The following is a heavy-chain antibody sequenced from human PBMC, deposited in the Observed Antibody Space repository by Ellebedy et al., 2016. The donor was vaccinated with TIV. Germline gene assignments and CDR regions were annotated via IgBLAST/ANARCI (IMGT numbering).Heavy chain of an antibody. V-gene: IGHV4-4*07. J-gene: IGHJ6*02. D-gene: IGHD1-1*01. CDR1: GVSISSHH. Sequence: MPSETLSLTFTVSGVSISSHHWSWIRQSAGNGLEYIRRIYASGSPNYNRPLTSRVTMSADTSKNQFSLKVNSVTAADTAVYYCARDDVNTQDNGLDVWGRGTTVIVSS. CDR2: IYASGSP. CDR3: ARDDVNTQDNGLDV.